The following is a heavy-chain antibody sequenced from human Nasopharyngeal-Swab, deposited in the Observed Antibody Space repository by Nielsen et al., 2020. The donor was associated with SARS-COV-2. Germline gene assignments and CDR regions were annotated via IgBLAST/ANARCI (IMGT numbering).Heavy chain of an antibody. J-gene: IGHJ4*02. D-gene: IGHD3-10*01. CDR2: ISSSGSTI. Sequence: GGSLRLSCAASGFTFSSYEMNWVRQAPGKGLEWVSYISSSGSTIYYADPVKGRFTISRDNAKNSLYLQMNSLRAEDTAVYYCARVKARLLRGYFDYWGQGTLVTVSS. CDR1: GFTFSSYE. CDR3: ARVKARLLRGYFDY. V-gene: IGHV3-48*03.